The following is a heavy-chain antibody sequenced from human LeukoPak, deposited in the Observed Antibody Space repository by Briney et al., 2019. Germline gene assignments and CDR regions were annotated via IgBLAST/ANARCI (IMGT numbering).Heavy chain of an antibody. CDR2: ISSSGSTI. D-gene: IGHD3-10*02. Sequence: GGSLRLSCAASGFTFSSYEMNWVRQAPGKGLEWVSYISSSGSTIYYADSVKGRFTISRDNAKNSLYLQMNSLRAEDTAVYYCAKLGITMFGGVWGKGTTVTISS. V-gene: IGHV3-48*03. J-gene: IGHJ6*04. CDR3: AKLGITMFGGV. CDR1: GFTFSSYE.